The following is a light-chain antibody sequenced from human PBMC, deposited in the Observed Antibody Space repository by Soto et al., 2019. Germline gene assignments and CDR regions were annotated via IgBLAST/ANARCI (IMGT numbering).Light chain of an antibody. CDR1: QSVSSSY. CDR2: GAS. V-gene: IGKV3-20*01. CDR3: QQYGSSPRT. J-gene: IGKJ1*01. Sequence: EIVLTQSPGTLSSSPGERATLSCRASQSVSSSYLAWYQQKPGQAPRLLIYGASSRATGIPDRFSGSGSGTDITLSISRLEPEDFAGYYCQQYGSSPRTFGQGTRVEIK.